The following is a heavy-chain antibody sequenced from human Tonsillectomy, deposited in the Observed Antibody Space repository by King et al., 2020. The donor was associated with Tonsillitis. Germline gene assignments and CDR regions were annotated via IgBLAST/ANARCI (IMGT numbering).Heavy chain of an antibody. J-gene: IGHJ3*02. CDR3: ARDLYNYYYDSSGYYYPAFDI. V-gene: IGHV3-30*04. CDR1: GFTFSSYA. D-gene: IGHD3-22*01. CDR2: ISYDGSNK. Sequence: QLVQSGEGVVQPGRSLRLSCAASGFTFSSYAMHWVRQAPGKGLEWVAVISYDGSNKYYADSVKGRFTISRDNSKNTLYLQMNSLRAEDTAVYYCARDLYNYYYDSSGYYYPAFDIWGQGTMVTVSS.